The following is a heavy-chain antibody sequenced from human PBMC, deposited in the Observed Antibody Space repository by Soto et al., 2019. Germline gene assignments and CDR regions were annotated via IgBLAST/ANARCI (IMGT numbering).Heavy chain of an antibody. V-gene: IGHV4-4*02. CDR1: GGSISSSNW. D-gene: IGHD4-17*01. CDR3: ARGPFDYGDYYYYYGMDV. Sequence: QVQLQESGPGLVKPSGTLSLTCAVSGGSISSSNWWSWVRQPPGKGLEWIGEIYHSGSTNYNPSLKSRVTITVDKSKNQFSLKLSSVAAADTAVYYCARGPFDYGDYYYYYGMDVWGQGTTVTVSS. CDR2: IYHSGST. J-gene: IGHJ6*02.